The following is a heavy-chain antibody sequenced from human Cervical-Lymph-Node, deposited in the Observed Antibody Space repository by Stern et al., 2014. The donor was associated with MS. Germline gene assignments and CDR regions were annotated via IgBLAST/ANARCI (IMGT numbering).Heavy chain of an antibody. CDR1: GYTFNSYG. V-gene: IGHV1-3*04. J-gene: IGHJ4*02. Sequence: QVQLVQSGAEVKRPGASVKFSCKTSGYTFNSYGMHLVRQAPGERLEWMGSINTGNGNTKYSQKFQGRVTITKDRSASTAYLELSGLRSDDTAVYYCARYDTSGYRYFDYWGQGTLVVVSS. CDR3: ARYDTSGYRYFDY. CDR2: INTGNGNT. D-gene: IGHD3-22*01.